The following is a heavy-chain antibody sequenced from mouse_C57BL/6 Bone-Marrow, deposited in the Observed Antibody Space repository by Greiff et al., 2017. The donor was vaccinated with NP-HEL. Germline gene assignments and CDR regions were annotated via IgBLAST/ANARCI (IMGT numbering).Heavy chain of an antibody. CDR1: GYTFTSYW. CDR2: IYPGNSDT. Sequence: EVQLQQSGTVLARPGASVKMSCKPSGYTFTSYWMHWVKQRPGQGLEWIGAIYPGNSDTSYNQKFKGKAKLTAVTSASTAYMELSSLTNEDSAVYYCTRWETSIYYDYDVSSYYAMDYWGQGTSVTVSS. D-gene: IGHD2-4*01. V-gene: IGHV1-5*01. CDR3: TRWETSIYYDYDVSSYYAMDY. J-gene: IGHJ4*01.